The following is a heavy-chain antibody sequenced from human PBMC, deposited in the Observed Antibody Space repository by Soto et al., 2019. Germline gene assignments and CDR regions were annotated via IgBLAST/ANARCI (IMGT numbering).Heavy chain of an antibody. J-gene: IGHJ6*02. CDR3: ARSGELPPHNAYYYGMDV. CDR2: IIPIFGTA. CDR1: GGTFSSYA. D-gene: IGHD1-26*01. Sequence: QVQLVQSGAEVKKPGSSVKVSCKASGGTFSSYAISWVRQAPGQGLEWMGGIIPIFGTANYAQKFQGRVTITADKSTSTAYMELSSLRSEDTAVYYCARSGELPPHNAYYYGMDVWGQGTTVTVSS. V-gene: IGHV1-69*06.